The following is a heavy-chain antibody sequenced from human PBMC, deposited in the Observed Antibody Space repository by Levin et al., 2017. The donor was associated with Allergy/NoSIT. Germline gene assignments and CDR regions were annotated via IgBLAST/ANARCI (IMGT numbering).Heavy chain of an antibody. CDR1: GFIFSSYT. CDR3: ARDKRRSPLGHQPPRHWGGDYYGMDV. Sequence: GESLKISCAGSGFIFSSYTMNWVRQAPGKGLEWLSSITPSSSSIYYADAIKGRFTLSRDNAKNSLYLQMDTLRAEDTAVYYCARDKRRSPLGHQPPRHWGGDYYGMDVWGQGTTVTVSS. CDR2: ITPSSSSI. V-gene: IGHV3-21*06. J-gene: IGHJ6*02. D-gene: IGHD3-16*01.